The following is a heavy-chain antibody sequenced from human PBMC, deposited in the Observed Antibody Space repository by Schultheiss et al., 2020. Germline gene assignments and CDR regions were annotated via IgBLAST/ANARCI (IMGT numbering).Heavy chain of an antibody. V-gene: IGHV4-39*02. J-gene: IGHJ5*02. CDR2: IYYSGST. CDR1: GGSISSSSYY. CDR3: ARDRGGWFDP. D-gene: IGHD3-3*01. Sequence: SETLSLTCTVSGGSISSSSYYWGWIRQPPGKGLEWIGSIYYSGSTYYNPSLKSRVTISVDTSKNQFSLRLSSVTAADTAVYYCARDRGGWFDPWGQGTLVTVSS.